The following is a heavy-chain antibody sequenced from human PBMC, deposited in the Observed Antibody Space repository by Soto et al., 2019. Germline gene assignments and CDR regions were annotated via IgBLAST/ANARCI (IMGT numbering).Heavy chain of an antibody. V-gene: IGHV4-39*07. J-gene: IGHJ4*02. CDR1: GGSISSGSYH. D-gene: IGHD3-16*01. CDR3: ARAIGGY. Sequence: PSETLSLTCTVSGGSISSGSYHWSWIRQPPGKGLEWIGEINHSGSTNYNPSLKSRVTISVDTSKNQFSLKLSSVTAADTAVYYCARAIGGYWGQGTLVTVSS. CDR2: INHSGST.